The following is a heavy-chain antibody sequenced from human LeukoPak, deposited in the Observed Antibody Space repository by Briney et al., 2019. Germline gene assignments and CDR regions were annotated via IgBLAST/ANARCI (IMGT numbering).Heavy chain of an antibody. V-gene: IGHV3-30*03. CDR3: ARDGSYYYDSSGYYLPYCFDY. J-gene: IGHJ4*02. D-gene: IGHD3-22*01. Sequence: GGSLRLSCAASGFTFSSYGMHWVRQAPGKGLEWVAVIIYDGSNKYYADSLKGRFTVSRDNSKNTLYLQMNSLRAEDTAVYYCARDGSYYYDSSGYYLPYCFDYWGQGTLVTVSS. CDR1: GFTFSSYG. CDR2: IIYDGSNK.